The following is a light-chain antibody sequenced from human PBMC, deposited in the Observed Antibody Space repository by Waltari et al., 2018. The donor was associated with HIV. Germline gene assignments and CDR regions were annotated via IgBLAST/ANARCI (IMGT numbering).Light chain of an antibody. Sequence: QSALTQPASVSGSPGQSITISCTGTRSDVGGYNYVSWYQQHPGKAPKLMIYEVSNRPSGVSNGFSGSKSGNTASLTISGLQAEDEADYYCSSYTSSSTLVFGGGTKLTVL. CDR2: EVS. J-gene: IGLJ2*01. V-gene: IGLV2-14*01. CDR1: RSDVGGYNY. CDR3: SSYTSSSTLV.